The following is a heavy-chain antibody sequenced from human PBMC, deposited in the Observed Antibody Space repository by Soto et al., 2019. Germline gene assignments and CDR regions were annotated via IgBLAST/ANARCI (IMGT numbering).Heavy chain of an antibody. D-gene: IGHD3-3*01. V-gene: IGHV1-18*01. CDR2: ISAYNGNT. CDR1: GYTFTSYG. J-gene: IGHJ4*02. Sequence: VASVKVSCKASGYTFTSYGISWVRQAPGQGLEWMGWISAYNGNTNYAQKLQGRVTMTTDTSTSTAYMELRSLRSDDTAVYYCARHSNTVFGEVIDYWGQGTLVTVSS. CDR3: ARHSNTVFGEVIDY.